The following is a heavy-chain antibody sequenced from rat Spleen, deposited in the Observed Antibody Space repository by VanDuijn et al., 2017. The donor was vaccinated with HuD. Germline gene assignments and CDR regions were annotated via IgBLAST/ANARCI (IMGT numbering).Heavy chain of an antibody. CDR1: GFTFNNYW. Sequence: EVQLVESGGGLVQPGRSLKLSCVASGFTFNNYWMTWIRQAPGKGLEWVASITNTGGSTYYADSVKGRFTISRDNAKTTLYLQMNSLRSEDTATYYCTARFDWFAYWGQGTLLTVSS. V-gene: IGHV5-31*01. CDR2: ITNTGGST. J-gene: IGHJ3*01. CDR3: TARFDWFAY.